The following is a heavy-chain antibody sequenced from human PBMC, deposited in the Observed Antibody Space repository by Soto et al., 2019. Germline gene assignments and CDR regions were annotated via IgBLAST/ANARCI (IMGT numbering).Heavy chain of an antibody. CDR3: ARDGQQQLVDYYYYGMDV. J-gene: IGHJ6*02. D-gene: IGHD6-13*01. CDR1: GFTFSSYS. Sequence: GGSLRLSCAASGFTFSSYSMNWVRQAPGKGLEWVSSISSSSSYIYYADSVKGRFTISRDNAKNSLYLQMNSLRAEDTAVYYCARDGQQQLVDYYYYGMDVWGQGTTVTVSS. V-gene: IGHV3-21*01. CDR2: ISSSSSYI.